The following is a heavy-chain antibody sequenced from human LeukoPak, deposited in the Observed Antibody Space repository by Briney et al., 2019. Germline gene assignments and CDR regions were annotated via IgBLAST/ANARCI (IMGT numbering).Heavy chain of an antibody. CDR2: IYYSGST. J-gene: IGHJ4*02. CDR3: ARDDTVTTRGYILDEPQEDDY. D-gene: IGHD4-17*01. Sequence: SETLSLTCTVSGGSISSSSYYWGWIRQPPGKGLEWIGSIYYSGSTYYNPSLKSRVTISVDTSKNQFSLKLSSVTAADTAVYYCARDDTVTTRGYILDEPQEDDYWGQGTLVTVSS. V-gene: IGHV4-39*07. CDR1: GGSISSSSYY.